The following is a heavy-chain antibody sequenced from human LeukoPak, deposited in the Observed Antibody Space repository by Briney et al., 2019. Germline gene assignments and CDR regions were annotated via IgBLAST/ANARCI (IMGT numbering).Heavy chain of an antibody. D-gene: IGHD2-2*02. CDR2: ISYDGSNK. CDR3: ARAAGVVVPAAIRSGGDY. Sequence: PGGSLRLSCAASGFTFSSYAMHWVRQAPGKGLEWVAVISYDGSNKYYADSVKGRFTISRDNSKNTLYLQMNSLRAEDTAVYYCARAAGVVVPAAIRSGGDYWGQGTLVTVSS. V-gene: IGHV3-30-3*01. J-gene: IGHJ4*02. CDR1: GFTFSSYA.